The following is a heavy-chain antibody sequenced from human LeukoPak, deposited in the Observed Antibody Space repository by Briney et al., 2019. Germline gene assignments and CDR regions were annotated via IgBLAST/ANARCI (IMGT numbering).Heavy chain of an antibody. CDR2: ISGNGDSA. CDR1: GFTFNDYG. D-gene: IGHD2/OR15-2a*01. CDR3: AKDRGLGFYDDSGHHY. Sequence: GGSLRLSCAASGFTFNDYGMSWVRQAPGKGLEWLSHISGNGDSAHYADSVKGRFTISRDNSKNTAYLQMNSLRGEDTAVYYCAKDRGLGFYDDSGHHYWGQGTLVTVSS. J-gene: IGHJ4*02. V-gene: IGHV3-23*01.